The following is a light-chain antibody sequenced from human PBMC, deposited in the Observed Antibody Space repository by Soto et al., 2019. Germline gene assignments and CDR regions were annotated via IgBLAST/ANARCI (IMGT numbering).Light chain of an antibody. CDR3: QQRSNWRIT. Sequence: ETVLTQSPATLSLSPGERATLSCRASQSVSSYLAWYQQQPGQAPRLLLYGASNRATGIPARFSGSGSGTDFTLTISSLEPEDFAVYYCQQRSNWRITFGQGSRLEIK. V-gene: IGKV3-11*01. CDR1: QSVSSY. J-gene: IGKJ5*01. CDR2: GAS.